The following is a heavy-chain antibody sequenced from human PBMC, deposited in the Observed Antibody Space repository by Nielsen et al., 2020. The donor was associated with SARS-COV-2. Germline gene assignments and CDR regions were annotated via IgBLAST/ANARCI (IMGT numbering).Heavy chain of an antibody. V-gene: IGHV4-31*02. CDR1: GGSISSGGYY. Sequence: SCTVSGGSISSGGYYWSWIRQRPGKGLKWIGYIYYSGSTYYNPSLKSRVTISVDTSRNQFSLKLSSVTAADTAVYYCARAQLVGVTVGTFDIWGQGTMVTVSS. J-gene: IGHJ3*02. CDR3: ARAQLVGVTVGTFDI. CDR2: IYYSGST. D-gene: IGHD1-26*01.